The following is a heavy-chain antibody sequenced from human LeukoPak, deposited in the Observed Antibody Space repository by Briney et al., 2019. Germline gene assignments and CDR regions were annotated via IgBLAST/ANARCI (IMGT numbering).Heavy chain of an antibody. CDR3: AKGGFTLYCSGGNCYPDYSDS. CDR1: GFTFSHYA. J-gene: IGHJ4*02. V-gene: IGHV3-23*01. D-gene: IGHD2-15*01. Sequence: GGSLRLSCAASGFTFSHYAMNWVRQAPGQGLEWVSGISGSGSSKYYADSVKGRSTISRDNSKNTLYMQMNSLRAEDTAVYYCAKGGFTLYCSGGNCYPDYSDSWGQGALVTVSS. CDR2: ISGSGSSK.